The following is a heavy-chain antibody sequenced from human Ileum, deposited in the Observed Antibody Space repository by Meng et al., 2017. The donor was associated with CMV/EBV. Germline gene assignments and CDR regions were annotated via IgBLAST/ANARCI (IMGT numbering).Heavy chain of an antibody. CDR2: IHPTGTT. CDR3: ARAAARGVPVDL. D-gene: IGHD3-10*01. V-gene: IGHV4-4*07. CDR1: CGSLTSYY. Sequence: HVQLSDSGPSQLQPSEPLSLTGTVTCGSLTSYYWTWIRQPAGKGLEWIGRIHPTGTTDDNPSLRSRVSMSLDKSKNQFSLKLTSVTAADTAVYYCARAAARGVPVDLWGQGTLVTVSS. J-gene: IGHJ5*02.